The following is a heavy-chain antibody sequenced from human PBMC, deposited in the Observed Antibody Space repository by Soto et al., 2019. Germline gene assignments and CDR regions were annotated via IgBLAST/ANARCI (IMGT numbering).Heavy chain of an antibody. D-gene: IGHD3-10*01. CDR1: GGSISGGGYY. J-gene: IGHJ4*02. V-gene: IGHV4-31*03. CDR2: IYYSGST. CDR3: AXVLNEGVTMVRGVIFDY. Sequence: ASETLSLTCTVSGGSISGGGYYWSWIRQHPGKGLEWIGYIYYSGSTYYNPSLKSRVTISVDTSKNQFSLKLSSVTAADTAVYYCAXVLNEGVTMVRGVIFDYWGQGTLVTVSS.